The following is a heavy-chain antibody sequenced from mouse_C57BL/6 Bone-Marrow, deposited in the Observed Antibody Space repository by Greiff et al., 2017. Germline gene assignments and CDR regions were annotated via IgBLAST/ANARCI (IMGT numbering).Heavy chain of an antibody. CDR2: IDPANGDT. Sequence: EVQLQQSGAELVRPGASVKLSCTASGFNIKDDYMPWVKQRPEQGLEWIGWIDPANGDTEYASKFQGKATITADTSSNTAYLQLSSLTSEDTAVYYCTYYYGSSFRWYFDVWGTGTTVTVSS. D-gene: IGHD1-1*01. CDR3: TYYYGSSFRWYFDV. J-gene: IGHJ1*03. CDR1: GFNIKDDY. V-gene: IGHV14-4*01.